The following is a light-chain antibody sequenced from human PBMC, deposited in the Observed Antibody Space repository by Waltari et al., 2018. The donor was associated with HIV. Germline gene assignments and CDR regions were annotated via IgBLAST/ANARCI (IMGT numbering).Light chain of an antibody. CDR2: SNN. CDR1: SSNIGTNT. Sequence: QSVLPQPPSASGTPGQRVTISCSASSSNIGTNTVHWYQQRPGTAPKLLIYSNNQLPSGVPDRFSGSKSGTSASLAISGLQSEDEADYYCAVWGDSLNGPVFGGGTKLTVL. V-gene: IGLV1-44*01. J-gene: IGLJ2*01. CDR3: AVWGDSLNGPV.